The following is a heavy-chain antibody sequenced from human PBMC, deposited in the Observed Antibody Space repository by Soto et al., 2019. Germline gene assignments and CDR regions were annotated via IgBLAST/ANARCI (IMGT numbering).Heavy chain of an antibody. J-gene: IGHJ5*02. CDR2: IIPIFGTA. CDR1: GGTFSSYA. Sequence: AASVKVSCKASGGTFSSYAISWVRQAPGQGLEWMGGIIPIFGTANYAQKFQGRVTITADESTSTAYMELSSLRSEDTAVYYCARVDITMVRGVIITDNWFDPWGQGTLVTVSS. D-gene: IGHD3-10*01. V-gene: IGHV1-69*13. CDR3: ARVDITMVRGVIITDNWFDP.